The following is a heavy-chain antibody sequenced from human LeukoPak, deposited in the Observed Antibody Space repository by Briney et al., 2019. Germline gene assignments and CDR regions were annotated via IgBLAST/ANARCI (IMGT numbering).Heavy chain of an antibody. Sequence: GSLRLSCSASGFPLKTYVMTWVRQAAGKGLEWVSTISGSGGSTYYADSVKGRFTISRDNSKNTMYLEMHSLRADDTAIYFCVRGDYGGRVDPWGQGTLVTVSS. J-gene: IGHJ5*02. CDR1: GFPLKTYV. CDR2: ISGSGGST. CDR3: VRGDYGGRVDP. D-gene: IGHD4-17*01. V-gene: IGHV3-23*01.